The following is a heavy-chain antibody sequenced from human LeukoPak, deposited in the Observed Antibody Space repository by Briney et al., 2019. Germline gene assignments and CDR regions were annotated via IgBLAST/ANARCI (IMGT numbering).Heavy chain of an antibody. CDR2: FDPEDGET. Sequence: GASVNVSCKVSGYTLTELSMHWVRQAPGKGLEWMGGFDPEDGETIYAQKFQGRVTMTEDTSTDTAYMELSSLRSEDTAVYYCATDLGSSSVDAFDIWGQGTMVTVSS. D-gene: IGHD6-13*01. CDR1: GYTLTELS. J-gene: IGHJ3*02. V-gene: IGHV1-24*01. CDR3: ATDLGSSSVDAFDI.